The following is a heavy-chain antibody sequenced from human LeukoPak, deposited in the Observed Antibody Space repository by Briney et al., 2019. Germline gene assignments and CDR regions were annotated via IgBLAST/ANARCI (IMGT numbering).Heavy chain of an antibody. CDR3: ARGGGLDV. V-gene: IGHV3-7*03. D-gene: IGHD3-16*01. CDR1: GFTFKNSW. J-gene: IGHJ6*02. Sequence: PGGSLRLSCAASGFTFKNSWMNWVRQAPGKGLEWVASINHNGNVNYYVDSVKGLFTISRDNAKNSLYLQMSNLRAEDTAVYFCARGGGLDVWGQGATVTVSS. CDR2: INHNGNVN.